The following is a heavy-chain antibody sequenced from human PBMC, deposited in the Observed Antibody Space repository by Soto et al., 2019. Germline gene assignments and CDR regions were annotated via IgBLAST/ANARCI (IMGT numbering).Heavy chain of an antibody. CDR2: ISAYNGNK. CDR3: ARTGGGMAARPLEY. J-gene: IGHJ4*02. CDR1: GYMFTTYG. Sequence: QVQLVQSGGEVKKPGASVEVSCRTSGYMFTTYGMSWVRQAPGQGLEWMAWISAYNGNKKYAQKFQGRVTMTHDTSTSTVSMELPNLTSDDTGTYFCARTGGGMAARPLEYWGQGTLVTVSS. V-gene: IGHV1-18*04. D-gene: IGHD6-6*01.